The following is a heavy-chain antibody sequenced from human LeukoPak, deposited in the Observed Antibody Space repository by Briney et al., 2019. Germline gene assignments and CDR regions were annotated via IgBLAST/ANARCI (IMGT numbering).Heavy chain of an antibody. V-gene: IGHV3-9*01. J-gene: IGHJ3*02. D-gene: IGHD3-16*01. CDR1: GFTFDDYA. Sequence: PGGSLRLSCAASGFTFDDYAMHWVRQAPGKGLEWVSGISWNSGSIGYADSVKGRFTISRDNAKNSLYLQMNSLRAEDTALYYCAKYWGAFDIWGQGTMVTVSS. CDR2: ISWNSGSI. CDR3: AKYWGAFDI.